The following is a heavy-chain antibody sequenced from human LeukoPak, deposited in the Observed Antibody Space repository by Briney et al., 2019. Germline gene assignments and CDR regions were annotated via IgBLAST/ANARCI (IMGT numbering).Heavy chain of an antibody. D-gene: IGHD6-19*01. V-gene: IGHV4-31*03. CDR1: GGSTSSGGYY. CDR3: ARKGSDIAVAGTTKDWFDP. J-gene: IGHJ5*02. Sequence: SETLSLTCTVSGGSTSSGGYYWSWIRQHPGKGLEWIGYIYYSGSTYYNPSLKSRVTISVDTSKNQFSLKLSSVTAADTAVYYCARKGSDIAVAGTTKDWFDPWGQGTLVTVSS. CDR2: IYYSGST.